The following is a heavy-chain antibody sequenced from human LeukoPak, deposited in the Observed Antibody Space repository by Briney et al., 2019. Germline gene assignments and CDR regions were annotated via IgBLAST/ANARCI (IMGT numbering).Heavy chain of an antibody. D-gene: IGHD5-24*01. V-gene: IGHV4-34*01. CDR1: GGSFSGYY. CDR2: INHSGST. CDR3: AVGDRDVYNWRDY. J-gene: IGHJ4*02. Sequence: SSETLSLTCAVYGGSFSGYYWSWIRQPPGKGLEWVGEINHSGSTNYNPSLKSRVTISVDTSKNQFSLKLSSVTAADTAVYYCAVGDRDVYNWRDYWGRGTLVTVSS.